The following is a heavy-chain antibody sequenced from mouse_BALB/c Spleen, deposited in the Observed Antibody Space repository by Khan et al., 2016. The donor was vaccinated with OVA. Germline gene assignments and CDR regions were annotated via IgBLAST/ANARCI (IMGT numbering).Heavy chain of an antibody. CDR2: IWAGGST. J-gene: IGHJ2*01. Sequence: QVQLKESGPGLVAPSQSLSITCTASGFSLTSYGVHWVRQPPGKGLEWLGVIWAGGSTNYNSALLSRLTISKANSKITVFLKVNRLQSDGATMYCYARHEDIWGQGTTPTVSS. CDR1: GFSLTSYG. CDR3: ARHEDI. V-gene: IGHV2-9*02. D-gene: IGHD1-3*01.